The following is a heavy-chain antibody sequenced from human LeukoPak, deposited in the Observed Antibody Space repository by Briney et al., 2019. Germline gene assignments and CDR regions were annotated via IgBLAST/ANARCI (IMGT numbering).Heavy chain of an antibody. CDR2: ISYDGSNK. J-gene: IGHJ4*02. D-gene: IGHD1-26*01. CDR3: ARFARVGATLYFDY. CDR1: GFTFSSYG. V-gene: IGHV3-30*19. Sequence: GGSLRLSCAASGFTFSSYGMHWVRQAPGKGLEWVAVISYDGSNKYYADSVKGRFTISRDNSKNTLYLQMNSLRAEDTAVYYCARFARVGATLYFDYWGQGTLVTVSS.